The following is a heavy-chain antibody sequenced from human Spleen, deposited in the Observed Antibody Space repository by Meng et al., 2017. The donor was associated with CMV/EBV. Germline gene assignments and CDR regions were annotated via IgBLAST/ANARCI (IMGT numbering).Heavy chain of an antibody. CDR2: ISWHSAST. J-gene: IGHJ4*02. D-gene: IGHD5-18*01. Sequence: SLKISCAASGFTFDDYAMYWVRQAPGKGLEWLSGISWHSASTGYADSVKGRFTISRDNAKNSLYLQMNSLRPEDTALYYCAKVAGGYSFGGPIDYWGQGTLVTVSS. CDR1: GFTFDDYA. V-gene: IGHV3-9*01. CDR3: AKVAGGYSFGGPIDY.